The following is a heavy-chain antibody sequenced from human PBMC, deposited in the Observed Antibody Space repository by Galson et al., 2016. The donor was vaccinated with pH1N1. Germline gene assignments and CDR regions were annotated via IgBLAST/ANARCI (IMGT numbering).Heavy chain of an antibody. J-gene: IGHJ6*02. CDR2: ISAASTRT. CDR3: AKGGRVGTEGYYYALDV. D-gene: IGHD1/OR15-1a*01. V-gene: IGHV3-23*01. CDR1: GFIFSSYA. Sequence: SLRLSCAASGFIFSSYAMTWVRQAPGKGPEWVSAISAASTRTYYPDSVKGRFIISRDNSKNTLYLQMNSLRAEDTAEYYCAKGGRVGTEGYYYALDVWGQGTTVLVSS.